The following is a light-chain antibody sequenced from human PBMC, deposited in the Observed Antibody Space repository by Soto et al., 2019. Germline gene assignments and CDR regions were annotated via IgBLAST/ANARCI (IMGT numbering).Light chain of an antibody. J-gene: IGKJ5*01. CDR2: DAS. V-gene: IGKV1-5*01. CDR3: QQYEKLPIT. CDR1: QSISSW. Sequence: DIQMTQSPSTLSASVGDRVTITCRASQSISSWLAWYQQKPGKAPKLLIYDASSLETGVPSRFSGSGSGTDFTLTINSLQPEDIATYYCQQYEKLPITFGPGTRLEI.